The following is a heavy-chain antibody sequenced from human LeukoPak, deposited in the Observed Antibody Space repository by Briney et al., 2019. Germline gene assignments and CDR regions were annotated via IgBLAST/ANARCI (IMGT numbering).Heavy chain of an antibody. CDR3: ARLPRYGTVAP. CDR2: INHSGST. CDR1: GGSFSGYY. D-gene: IGHD6-13*01. Sequence: NSSETLSLTCAVYGGSFSGYYWSWIRQPPGKGLEWIGEINHSGSTNYNPSLKSRVTISVDTSKNQFSLKLSSVTAADTAVYYCARLPRYGTVAPWGQGTLVTVSS. V-gene: IGHV4-34*01. J-gene: IGHJ5*02.